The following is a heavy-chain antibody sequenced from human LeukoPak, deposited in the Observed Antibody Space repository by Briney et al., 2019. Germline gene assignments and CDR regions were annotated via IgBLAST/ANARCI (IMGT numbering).Heavy chain of an antibody. CDR1: GFSFSDHW. Sequence: GGSLRLSCEASGFSFSDHWMSWLRQAPGKGLEWVAVISYDGSNKYYADSVKGRFTISRDNSKNTLYLQMNSLRAEDTAVYYCAKEAVAGNGYFDYWGQGTLVTVSS. V-gene: IGHV3-30*18. CDR2: ISYDGSNK. J-gene: IGHJ4*02. CDR3: AKEAVAGNGYFDY. D-gene: IGHD6-19*01.